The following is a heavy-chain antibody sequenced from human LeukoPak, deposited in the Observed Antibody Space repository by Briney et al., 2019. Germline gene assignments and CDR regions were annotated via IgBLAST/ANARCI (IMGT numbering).Heavy chain of an antibody. CDR2: IIPIFGTA. J-gene: IGHJ4*02. D-gene: IGHD2-15*01. CDR1: GGTFSSYA. V-gene: IGHV1-69*13. CDR3: ARGRCSSGGSCTYYLDY. Sequence: ASVKVSCKASGGTFSSYAISWVRQAPGQGLEWMGGIIPIFGTANYAQKFQGRVTITADESTSTAYMELSSLRSEDTAVYYCARGRCSSGGSCTYYLDYWGQGTLVTVSS.